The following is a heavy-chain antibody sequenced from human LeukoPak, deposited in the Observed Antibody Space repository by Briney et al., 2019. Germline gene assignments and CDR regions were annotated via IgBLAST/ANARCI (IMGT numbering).Heavy chain of an antibody. D-gene: IGHD6-19*01. CDR1: GYTLTTYY. CDR2: INPSGGRT. CDR3: ARVQVDSSGWYHFDY. J-gene: IGHJ4*02. V-gene: IGHV1-46*01. Sequence: ASPKVSCKASGYTLTTYYMHWGPQAPRQRLEWVGIINPSGGRTTTPQKFQGRVTMSRDTSTSIVYMELSSLTSEDTAVYYGARVQVDSSGWYHFDYWGQGTLVTVSS.